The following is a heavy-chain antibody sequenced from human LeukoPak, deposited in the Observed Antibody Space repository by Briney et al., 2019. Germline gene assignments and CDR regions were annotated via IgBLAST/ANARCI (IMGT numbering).Heavy chain of an antibody. D-gene: IGHD6-25*01. CDR1: GFTFSSCA. CDR3: AKDKSFAAAGYHFDF. Sequence: GGSLRLSCAASGFTFSSCAMHWVRQAPGKGLEWVTVIANDGRDKHHADSVKGRFTISRDNSQNTVYLQMNSLRSEDSGVYYCAKDKSFAAAGYHFDFWGQGALVTVSS. J-gene: IGHJ4*02. V-gene: IGHV3-30*18. CDR2: IANDGRDK.